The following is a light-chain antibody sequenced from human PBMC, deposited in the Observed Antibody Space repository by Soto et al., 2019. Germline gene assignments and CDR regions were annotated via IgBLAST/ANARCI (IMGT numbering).Light chain of an antibody. CDR2: GAS. CDR1: KSVNSN. CDR3: QQYNDWPPT. Sequence: EIVMTQSPATVSVSPGERATLSCRASKSVNSNLAWYQQKPGQAPRLLIYGASTRATGIPARFSGSGSGTEFTLTISSLQSEDFAVYTCQQYNDWPPTFGQGTRLEIK. J-gene: IGKJ5*01. V-gene: IGKV3-15*01.